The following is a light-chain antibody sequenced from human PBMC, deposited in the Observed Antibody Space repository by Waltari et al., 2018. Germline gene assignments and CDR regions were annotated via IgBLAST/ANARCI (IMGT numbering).Light chain of an antibody. J-gene: IGLJ2*01. CDR2: DVS. Sequence: QSALTQPASVSGSPGQSITFSCTGTSSDVGGYNYVSWYQQYPGKAPKLMIYDVSKRPSGVSNRFSGSKSGNTASLTISGLQAEDEADYYCCSYAGSRIHVLFGGGTKLTVL. CDR3: CSYAGSRIHVL. V-gene: IGLV2-23*02. CDR1: SSDVGGYNY.